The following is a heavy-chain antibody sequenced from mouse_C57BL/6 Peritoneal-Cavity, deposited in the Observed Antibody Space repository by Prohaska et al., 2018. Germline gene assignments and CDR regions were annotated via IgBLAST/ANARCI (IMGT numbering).Heavy chain of an antibody. CDR1: RFTFSDYG. CDR3: ARLLPFAY. V-gene: IGHV5-17*01. CDR2: ISSGSSTI. J-gene: IGHJ3*01. Sequence: RFTFSDYGMHWVRQAPEKGLEWVAYISSGSSTIYYADTVKGRFTISRDNAKNTLFLQMTSLRSEDTAMYYCARLLPFAYWGQGTLVTVSA.